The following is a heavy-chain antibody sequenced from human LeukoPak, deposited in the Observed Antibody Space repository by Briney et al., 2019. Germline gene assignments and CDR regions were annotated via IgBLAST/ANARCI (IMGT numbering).Heavy chain of an antibody. D-gene: IGHD4-11*01. Sequence: PSETLSLTCTVSGGSISNYYWSWIRQPPGKGLEWIGYIYYSGSTNYNPSLKSRVTISVDTSKNQFSLKLSSVTAADTAVYYCAREGDSYYGYGMDVWGQGTTVTVSS. CDR3: AREGDSYYGYGMDV. CDR2: IYYSGST. J-gene: IGHJ6*02. CDR1: GGSISNYY. V-gene: IGHV4-59*01.